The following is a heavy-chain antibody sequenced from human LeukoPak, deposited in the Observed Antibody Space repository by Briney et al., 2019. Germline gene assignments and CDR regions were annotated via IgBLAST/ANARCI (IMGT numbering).Heavy chain of an antibody. CDR1: GFTVSSNY. Sequence: PGGSLRLSCAASGFTVSSNYMSWVRQAPGKGLEWVSVIYSGGSTHYADSVKGRFTISRDNSKNTLYLQMNSLRAEDTAVYYCARDNHYYDSSGYYVRYYYYGMDVWGQGTTVTVSS. CDR3: ARDNHYYDSSGYYVRYYYYGMDV. J-gene: IGHJ6*02. D-gene: IGHD3-22*01. CDR2: IYSGGST. V-gene: IGHV3-66*01.